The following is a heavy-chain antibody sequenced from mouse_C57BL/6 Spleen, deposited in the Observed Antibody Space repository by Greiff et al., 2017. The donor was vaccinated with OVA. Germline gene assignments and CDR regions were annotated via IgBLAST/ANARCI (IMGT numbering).Heavy chain of an antibody. CDR3: ARWGTGDY. D-gene: IGHD4-1*01. CDR2: IYPGDGDT. J-gene: IGHJ2*01. CDR1: GYAFSSSW. Sequence: QVQLQQSGPELVKPGASVKISCKASGYAFSSSWMNWVKQRPGKGLEWIGRIYPGDGDTNYNGKFKGKATLTADKSSSTAYMQLSSLTSEDSAVYFCARWGTGDYWGQGTTLTVSS. V-gene: IGHV1-82*01.